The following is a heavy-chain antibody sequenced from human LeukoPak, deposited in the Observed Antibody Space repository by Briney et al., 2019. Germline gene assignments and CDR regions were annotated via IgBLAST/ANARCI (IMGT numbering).Heavy chain of an antibody. V-gene: IGHV3-11*06. CDR3: ARGDVDTAMERLVGGLDY. Sequence: GGSLRLSCAASGFSFSDYYMSWIRQAPGKGLEWVSYISSSSSYTKYADSVKGRFTISRDNAKNSLYLQMNSLRAEDTAVYYCARGDVDTAMERLVGGLDYWGQGTLVTVSS. D-gene: IGHD5-18*01. J-gene: IGHJ4*02. CDR2: ISSSSSYT. CDR1: GFSFSDYY.